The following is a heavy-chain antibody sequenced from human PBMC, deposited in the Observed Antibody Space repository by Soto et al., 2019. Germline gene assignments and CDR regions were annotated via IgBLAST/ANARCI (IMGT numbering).Heavy chain of an antibody. V-gene: IGHV3-74*01. Sequence: QSGWSLRLSCAASGFTFSNYWMHWVRQAPGSGLVWVSRLNSDGSDADYTDSVKGRFTISRVDAKSTLYLQMNSLRAEDTDIYYCERELSAFGRDVWGHGPKVTVSS. CDR2: LNSDGSDA. D-gene: IGHD3-16*02. J-gene: IGHJ6*02. CDR1: GFTFSNYW. CDR3: ERELSAFGRDV.